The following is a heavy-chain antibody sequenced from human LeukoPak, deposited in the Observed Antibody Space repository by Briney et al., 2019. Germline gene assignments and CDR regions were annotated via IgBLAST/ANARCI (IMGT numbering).Heavy chain of an antibody. CDR3: ARDRYCSSTSCYSY. CDR1: GGTFINYA. CDR2: IIPIFGTA. Sequence: SVKVSCKASGGTFINYAINWVRQAPGQGLEWMGGIIPIFGTANYAQKFQGRVTITADESTSTAYMELSSLGSEDTAVYYCARDRYCSSTSCYSYWGQGTLVTVSS. V-gene: IGHV1-69*01. D-gene: IGHD2-2*02. J-gene: IGHJ4*02.